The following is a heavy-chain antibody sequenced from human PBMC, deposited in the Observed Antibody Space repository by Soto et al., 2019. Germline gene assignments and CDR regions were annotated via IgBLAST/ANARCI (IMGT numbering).Heavy chain of an antibody. D-gene: IGHD4-4*01. CDR1: RFTFSSYS. J-gene: IGHJ5*02. CDR2: ISSSSSYI. Sequence: VGSLRLSCAASRFTFSSYSVNWVLQTPGKGLEWVSSISSSSSYIYYADSVKGRFTISRDNAKNSLYLQMNSLRAEDTAVYYCARVTTVTPLEFGTWGQGTLVTVSS. CDR3: ARVTTVTPLEFGT. V-gene: IGHV3-21*01.